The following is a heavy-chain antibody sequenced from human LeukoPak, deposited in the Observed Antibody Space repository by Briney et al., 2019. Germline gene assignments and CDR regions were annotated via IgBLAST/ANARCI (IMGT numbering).Heavy chain of an antibody. V-gene: IGHV1-69*06. D-gene: IGHD5-18*01. Sequence: ASVKVSCKASGVTFSSYAISWVRQAPGQGLEWMGGIIPIFGTANYAQKFQGRVTITADKSTSTAYMELSSLRSEDTAVYYCARISDSRVDTAMVTHDYWGQGTLVTVSS. CDR1: GVTFSSYA. CDR2: IIPIFGTA. J-gene: IGHJ4*02. CDR3: ARISDSRVDTAMVTHDY.